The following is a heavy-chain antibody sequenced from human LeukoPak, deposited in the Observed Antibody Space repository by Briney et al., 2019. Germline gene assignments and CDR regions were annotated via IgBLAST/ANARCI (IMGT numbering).Heavy chain of an antibody. J-gene: IGHJ3*02. CDR3: ARDRGYVDWAFDI. CDR2: IYTSGST. CDR1: GGSFSTYY. V-gene: IGHV4-4*07. D-gene: IGHD5-12*01. Sequence: SETLSLTCAVSGGSFSTYYWSWIRQPAGKGLEWIGRIYTSGSTNYNPSLKSRVTMSVDTSKNQFSLKLSSVTAADTAVYYCARDRGYVDWAFDIWGQGTMVTVSS.